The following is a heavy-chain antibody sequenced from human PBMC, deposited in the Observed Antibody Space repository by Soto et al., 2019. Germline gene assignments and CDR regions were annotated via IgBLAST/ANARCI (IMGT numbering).Heavy chain of an antibody. CDR1: GGSIISCDYY. Sequence: TSETLSLTCTVSGGSIISCDYYWSLIRQPPGKGLEWIGYIYYSGSTYYNPSLKSRVTISVDTSKNQFSLKLSSVTAADTSVYYCARARVARYFDYWGQGTLVTVAS. J-gene: IGHJ4*02. D-gene: IGHD2-21*01. CDR3: ARARVARYFDY. CDR2: IYYSGST. V-gene: IGHV4-30-4*01.